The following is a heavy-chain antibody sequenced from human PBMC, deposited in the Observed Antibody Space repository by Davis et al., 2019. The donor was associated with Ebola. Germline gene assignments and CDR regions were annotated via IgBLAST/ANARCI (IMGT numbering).Heavy chain of an antibody. CDR1: GFTFSSHA. CDR2: ISNSGDKT. J-gene: IGHJ4*02. Sequence: GESLKISCAASGFTFSSHAMNWVRQAPGKGLEWVAGISNSGDKTNYADSVKGRVTLSRDNSKNTLFLQMNTLRGEDTAIYYCARAAIGSYFDYWGQGTLATVSS. D-gene: IGHD1-26*01. V-gene: IGHV3-23*01. CDR3: ARAAIGSYFDY.